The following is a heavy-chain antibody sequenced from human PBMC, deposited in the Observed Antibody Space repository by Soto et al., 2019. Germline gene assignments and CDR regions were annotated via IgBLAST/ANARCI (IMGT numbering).Heavy chain of an antibody. V-gene: IGHV3-30-3*01. J-gene: IGHJ4*02. D-gene: IGHD2-15*01. CDR2: ISYDGSNK. CDR1: GFTFSSYA. Sequence: GGSLRLSCAASGFTFSSYAMHWVRQAPGKGLEWVAVISYDGSNKYYADSVKGRFTISRDNSKNTLYLQMNSLRAEDTAVYYCARDALRYCSGGSCYVADYWGQGTLVTVSS. CDR3: ARDALRYCSGGSCYVADY.